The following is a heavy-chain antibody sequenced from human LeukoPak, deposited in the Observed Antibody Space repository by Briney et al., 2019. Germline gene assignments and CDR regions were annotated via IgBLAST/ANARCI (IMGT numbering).Heavy chain of an antibody. CDR3: ASSSISAAPFDP. Sequence: PGGSLRLSCAASGFTFSTSWMPWVRQAPGKGLVWVSRINGDGSTTGYADSVKGRFTISRDNTKNTLYLHMNSLRAEDTAVYYCASSSISAAPFDPWGQGTLVTVSS. D-gene: IGHD6-13*01. CDR1: GFTFSTSW. J-gene: IGHJ5*02. CDR2: INGDGSTT. V-gene: IGHV3-74*01.